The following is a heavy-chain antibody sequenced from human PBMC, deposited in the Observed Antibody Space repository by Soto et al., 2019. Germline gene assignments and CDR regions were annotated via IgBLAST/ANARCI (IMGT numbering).Heavy chain of an antibody. D-gene: IGHD3-10*01. J-gene: IGHJ4*02. Sequence: SETLSLTCAVYGGSFSGYYWTWIRQPPGTGLEWIGEINHSGSTNYNPSLKSRVTISVDTSKNQFSLKLSSVTAADTAVYYCARVVGSSGDYFEYWGQGTLVTVSS. V-gene: IGHV4-34*01. CDR2: INHSGST. CDR1: GGSFSGYY. CDR3: ARVVGSSGDYFEY.